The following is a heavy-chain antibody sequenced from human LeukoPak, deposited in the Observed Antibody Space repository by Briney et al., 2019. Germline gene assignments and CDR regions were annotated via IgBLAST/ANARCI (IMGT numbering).Heavy chain of an antibody. CDR1: GGSISSNIYY. D-gene: IGHD1-1*01. V-gene: IGHV4-39*01. J-gene: IGHJ5*02. CDR3: ARPRATGTWWFDP. Sequence: PSEALSLTCTVSGGSISSNIYYWGWIRQPPGKGLEWIGTIYYSGTTYFNPSLKSRVTISVDTSKNQFSLKLSSVTSADTAVYYCARPRATGTWWFDPWGQGTLVAVSS. CDR2: IYYSGTT.